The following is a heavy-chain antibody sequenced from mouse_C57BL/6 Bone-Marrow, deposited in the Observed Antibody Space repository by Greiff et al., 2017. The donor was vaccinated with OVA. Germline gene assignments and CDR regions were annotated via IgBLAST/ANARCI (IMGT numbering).Heavy chain of an antibody. Sequence: VQLQQSGPELVKPGASVKISCKASGYAFSSSWMNWVKQRPGQGLEWIGRIYPGDGDTNYNGKFKGKATLTADKSSSTAYMQLSSLTSEDSAVYVCARDYYGSSTNYFDYWGKGTTLTVSS. CDR2: IYPGDGDT. V-gene: IGHV1-82*01. D-gene: IGHD1-1*01. CDR1: GYAFSSSW. J-gene: IGHJ2*01. CDR3: ARDYYGSSTNYFDY.